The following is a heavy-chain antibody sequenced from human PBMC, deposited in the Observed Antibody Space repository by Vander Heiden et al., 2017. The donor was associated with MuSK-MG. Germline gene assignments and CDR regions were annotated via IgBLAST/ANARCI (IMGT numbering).Heavy chain of an antibody. Sequence: QVQLQESGPGLVQPSETLSPTCPVSGGSISSYYWSWIRQPPGKGLEWIGYIYYSGSTNYNPSLKSRVTISVDTSKNQFSLKLSSVTAADTAVYYCAREGDYWGQGTLVTVSS. J-gene: IGHJ4*02. CDR2: IYYSGST. CDR1: GGSISSYY. CDR3: AREGDY. V-gene: IGHV4-59*01.